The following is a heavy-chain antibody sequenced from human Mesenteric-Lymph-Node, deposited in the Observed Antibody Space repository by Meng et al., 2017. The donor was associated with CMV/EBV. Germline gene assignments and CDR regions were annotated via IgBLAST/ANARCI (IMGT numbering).Heavy chain of an antibody. J-gene: IGHJ4*02. CDR1: GYTFTSYY. V-gene: IGHV1-69*05. D-gene: IGHD6-13*01. Sequence: SVKVSCKASGYTFTSYYMHWVRQAPGQGLEWMGGIIPIFGTANYAQKFQGRVTITTDESTSTAYMELSSLRSEDTAVYYCARDSIAAAGTWDYWGQGTLVTVSS. CDR3: ARDSIAAAGTWDY. CDR2: IIPIFGTA.